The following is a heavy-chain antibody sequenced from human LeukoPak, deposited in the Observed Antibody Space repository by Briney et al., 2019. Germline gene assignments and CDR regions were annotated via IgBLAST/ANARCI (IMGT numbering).Heavy chain of an antibody. CDR1: GGNFASYR. V-gene: IGHV5-51*01. J-gene: IGHJ4*02. Sequence: GESLKISCKVSGGNFASYRIGWVRQMPGKGLEWMGFIYPGDSETKNSPSFQGQVTMSADKSISTAYLQWSSLKASDTAIYYCARLGLGSGSSCDYWGQGTLVIVSS. CDR2: IYPGDSET. D-gene: IGHD3-10*01. CDR3: ARLGLGSGSSCDY.